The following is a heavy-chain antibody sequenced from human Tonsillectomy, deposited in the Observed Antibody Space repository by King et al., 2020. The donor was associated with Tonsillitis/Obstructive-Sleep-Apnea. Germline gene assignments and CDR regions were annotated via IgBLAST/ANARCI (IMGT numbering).Heavy chain of an antibody. CDR1: GYRFTSYW. V-gene: IGHV5-51*03. CDR3: ERLGTDLATNASSPPPTYGKDV. CDR2: VYPGDSDT. Sequence: VQLVESGAEVKKPGESLKISCEGSGYRFTSYWIGWVRQMPGKGLEWMGIVYPGDSDTRYSPSFQGQVTISADKSISTAYLQWSSLKASDTAMYYCERLGTDLATNASSPPPTYGKDVWGQGTTVTVSS. D-gene: IGHD1-1*01. J-gene: IGHJ6*02.